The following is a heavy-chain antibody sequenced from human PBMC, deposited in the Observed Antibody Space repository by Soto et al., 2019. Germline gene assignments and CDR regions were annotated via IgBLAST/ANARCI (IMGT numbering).Heavy chain of an antibody. Sequence: ASVKVSCKASGYTFTSYAMHWVRQAPGQRLEWMGWINAGNGNTKYSQKYQGRVTITRDTSASTAYMELSSLRSEDTAVYYCARSIVVVTAADYWGQGTLVTVS. CDR1: GYTFTSYA. V-gene: IGHV1-3*01. CDR3: ARSIVVVTAADY. D-gene: IGHD2-21*02. J-gene: IGHJ4*02. CDR2: INAGNGNT.